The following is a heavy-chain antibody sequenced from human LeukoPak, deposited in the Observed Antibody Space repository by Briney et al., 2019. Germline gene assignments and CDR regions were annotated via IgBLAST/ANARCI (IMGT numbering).Heavy chain of an antibody. CDR1: GGSISSSTSY. CDR3: ARHPGITAAGTGFDI. CDR2: IYYSGRT. V-gene: IGHV4-39*01. D-gene: IGHD6-13*01. J-gene: IGHJ3*02. Sequence: SETLSLTRTVSGGSISSSTSYWGWIRQPPGKGLAWIGSIYYSGRTYYNPSLKSRLTISVDTSKNQFSLKLSSVTAADTAVYYCARHPGITAAGTGFDIWGQGTMVTVSS.